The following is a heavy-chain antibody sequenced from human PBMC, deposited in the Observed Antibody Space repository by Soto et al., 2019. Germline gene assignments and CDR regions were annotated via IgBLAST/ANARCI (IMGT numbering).Heavy chain of an antibody. CDR2: IVSRGDST. CDR1: GFTFSSFA. Sequence: EVQLLESGGGLVQPGGSLRLSCAASGFTFSSFAMSWVRQAPGKGLEWVSAIVSRGDSTYYADSVKGRFTISRDNANNTLYLQMNSLRAEDTAVYYCAKDLIYGYNSGRPFDYWGQGTLVTVSS. V-gene: IGHV3-23*01. D-gene: IGHD6-19*01. J-gene: IGHJ4*02. CDR3: AKDLIYGYNSGRPFDY.